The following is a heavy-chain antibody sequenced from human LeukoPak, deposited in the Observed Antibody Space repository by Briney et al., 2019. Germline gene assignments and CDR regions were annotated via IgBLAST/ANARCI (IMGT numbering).Heavy chain of an antibody. CDR3: ARRKYDFWSGYSDLDY. V-gene: IGHV4-39*01. J-gene: IGHJ4*02. Sequence: SQTLSLTCTVSGGSISNSYFYWAWIRQPPGKGLEWIGSIYYSGNTYYNPSLKSRVTISVDTSMNQFSLNMRSVTAADTAVYYCARRKYDFWSGYSDLDYWGQGALVTVSS. CDR1: GGSISNSYFY. D-gene: IGHD3/OR15-3a*01. CDR2: IYYSGNT.